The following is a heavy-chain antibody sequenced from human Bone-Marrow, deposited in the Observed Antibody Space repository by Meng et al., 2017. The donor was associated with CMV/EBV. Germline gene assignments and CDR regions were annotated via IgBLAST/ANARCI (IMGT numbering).Heavy chain of an antibody. J-gene: IGHJ6*02. D-gene: IGHD6-19*01. V-gene: IGHV1-2*02. CDR3: ARRGLAVLAYYGMDV. Sequence: ASVKVSCTASGYTFTGYYIHWVRQAPGQGLEWMGWINPNSGGTNYAQKFQGRVTMTRDTSISTAYLELSRLTSDDTAVYYCARRGLAVLAYYGMDVWGQGTTVTVSS. CDR1: GYTFTGYY. CDR2: INPNSGGT.